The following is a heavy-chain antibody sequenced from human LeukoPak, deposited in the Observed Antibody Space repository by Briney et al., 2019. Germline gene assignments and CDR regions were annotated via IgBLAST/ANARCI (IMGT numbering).Heavy chain of an antibody. CDR1: GGSISSSSYY. Sequence: SETLSLTCTVSGGSISSSSYYWGWIRQPPGKGLERIGSIYYSGSTYSNPSLKSRVTISVDTSKNQFSLKLSSVTGADTAVYYCVRDSPRYCGMDVWGQGTTVTVSS. D-gene: IGHD2-21*02. J-gene: IGHJ6*02. CDR2: IYYSGST. CDR3: VRDSPRYCGMDV. V-gene: IGHV4-39*01.